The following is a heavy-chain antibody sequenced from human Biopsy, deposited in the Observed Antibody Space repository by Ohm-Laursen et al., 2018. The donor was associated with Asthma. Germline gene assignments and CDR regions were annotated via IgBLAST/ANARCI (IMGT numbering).Heavy chain of an antibody. D-gene: IGHD3-10*01. J-gene: IGHJ6*02. CDR1: GGTFSSYS. V-gene: IGHV1-69*13. Sequence: ASVKVSCKASGGTFSSYSVSWVRQAPGQGLEWMGGIIPIFGTANYAQKLQGRVTITADESTSTAYMELSSLRSEDTAVYYCARHPYVDGSDNYYYRGNDYYLGMDVWGQGTTVTVSS. CDR2: IIPIFGTA. CDR3: ARHPYVDGSDNYYYRGNDYYLGMDV.